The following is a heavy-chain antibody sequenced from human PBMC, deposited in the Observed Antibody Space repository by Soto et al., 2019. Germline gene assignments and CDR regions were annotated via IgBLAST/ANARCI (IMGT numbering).Heavy chain of an antibody. CDR3: AREVYSSGMDV. D-gene: IGHD6-13*01. CDR2: INHSGST. V-gene: IGHV4-34*01. CDR1: GGSFSGYY. J-gene: IGHJ6*02. Sequence: PSETLSLTCAVYGGSFSGYYWSWIRQPPGKGLEWIGEINHSGSTNYNPSLKSRVTISVDTSKNQFSLKLSSVTAADTAVYYCAREVYSSGMDVWGQGTTVTVS.